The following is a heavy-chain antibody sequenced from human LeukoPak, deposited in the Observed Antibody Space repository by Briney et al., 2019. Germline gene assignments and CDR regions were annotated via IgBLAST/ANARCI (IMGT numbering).Heavy chain of an antibody. CDR1: GYTFTNFD. CDR2: MNPVSGNA. Sequence: GASVKVSCKASGYTFTNFDINWVRQTPGQGLEWMGWMNPVSGNAGSAQKFQGRVTMTRDTSISTVYMELTSLSSEDTAVYYCARELRRDNYWGQGTLVTVSS. J-gene: IGHJ4*02. D-gene: IGHD1-1*01. V-gene: IGHV1-8*01. CDR3: ARELRRDNY.